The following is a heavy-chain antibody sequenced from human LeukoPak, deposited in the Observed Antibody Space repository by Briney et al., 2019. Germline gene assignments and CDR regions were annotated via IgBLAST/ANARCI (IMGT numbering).Heavy chain of an antibody. CDR3: AREPRHIVVVTAIKPLDY. J-gene: IGHJ4*02. V-gene: IGHV1-2*02. CDR2: INPNSGGT. D-gene: IGHD2-21*02. Sequence: ASVKVSCKASGYTFTSYDINWVRQAPGQGLEWMGWINPNSGGTNYAQKFQGRVTMTRDTSISTAYMELSRLRSDDTAVYYCAREPRHIVVVTAIKPLDYWGQGTLVTVSS. CDR1: GYTFTSYD.